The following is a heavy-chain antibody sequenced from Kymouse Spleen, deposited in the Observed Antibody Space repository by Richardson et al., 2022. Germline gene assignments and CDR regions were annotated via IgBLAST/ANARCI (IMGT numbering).Heavy chain of an antibody. D-gene: IGHD3-10*01. CDR3: ARDSNNQSKYRDVLLWFGEYPNGMDV. Sequence: EVQLVESGGGLVQPGGSLRLSCAASGFTFSSYSMNWVRQAPGKGLEWVSYISSSSSTIYYADSVKGRFTISRDNAKNSLYLQMNSLRDEDTAVYYCARDSNNQSKYRDVLLWFGEYPNGMDVWGQGTTVTVSS. CDR2: ISSSSSTI. J-gene: IGHJ6*02. CDR1: GFTFSSYS. V-gene: IGHV3-48*02.